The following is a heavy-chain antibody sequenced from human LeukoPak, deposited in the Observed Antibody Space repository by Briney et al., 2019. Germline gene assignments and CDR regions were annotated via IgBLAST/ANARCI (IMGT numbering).Heavy chain of an antibody. CDR2: IYSGGST. V-gene: IGHV3-53*01. CDR1: GFTVSSNY. J-gene: IGHJ3*02. Sequence: GGSLRLSCAASGFTVSSNYMSWVRQAPGKGLEWVSVIYSGGSTYYADSVKGRFTISRDNSKNTLYLQMSSLRVEDTAVYYCARDFSGRGDAFDIWGQGTMSPSLQ. CDR3: ARDFSGRGDAFDI. D-gene: IGHD1-26*01.